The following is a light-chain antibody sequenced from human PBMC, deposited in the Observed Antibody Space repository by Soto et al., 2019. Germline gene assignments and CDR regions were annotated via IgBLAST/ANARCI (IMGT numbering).Light chain of an antibody. CDR3: QQYDNLPPFT. Sequence: DIQMTQSPSSLSASVGARVSITCQASQDISTSLSWFKQKPGRAPKLLIYGASNLETGVPSRFSGSGSGTDFTCSISSLQPEDIAPYYCQQYDNLPPFTFGPVTKVDSK. CDR2: GAS. CDR1: QDISTS. V-gene: IGKV1-33*01. J-gene: IGKJ3*01.